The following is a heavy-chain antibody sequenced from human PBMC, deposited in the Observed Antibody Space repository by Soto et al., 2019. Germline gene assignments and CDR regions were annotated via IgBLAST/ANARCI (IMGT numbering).Heavy chain of an antibody. CDR3: ARGGSSSWYDAFDI. V-gene: IGHV4-31*03. D-gene: IGHD6-13*01. J-gene: IGHJ3*02. CDR2: IYYSGST. Sequence: SETLSLTCTVSGGSISSGGYYWSWIRQHPGKGLEWIGYIYYSGSTYYNPSLKSRVTISVDTSKNQFSLKLSSVTAADTAVYYCARGGSSSWYDAFDIWGQGTMDTVSS. CDR1: GGSISSGGYY.